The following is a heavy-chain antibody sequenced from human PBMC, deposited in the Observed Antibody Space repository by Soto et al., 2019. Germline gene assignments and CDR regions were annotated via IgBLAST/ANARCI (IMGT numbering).Heavy chain of an antibody. J-gene: IGHJ5*02. Sequence: VKVSCKASGGTFSSYAISWVRQAPGQGLEWMGGIIPIFGTANYAQKFQGRVTITADESTSTAYMELSSLRSEDTAVYYCARVLRCSSSSGPRFDPWGQGTLVTVSS. CDR2: IIPIFGTA. CDR3: ARVLRCSSSSGPRFDP. D-gene: IGHD6-6*01. V-gene: IGHV1-69*01. CDR1: GGTFSSYA.